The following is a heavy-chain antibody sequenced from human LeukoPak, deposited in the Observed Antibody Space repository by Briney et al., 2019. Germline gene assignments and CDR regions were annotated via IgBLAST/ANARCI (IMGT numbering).Heavy chain of an antibody. CDR2: ISGSGGST. V-gene: IGHV3-23*01. CDR1: GFTFSSYA. CDR3: AKAEWGSSGFYYYYYMDV. D-gene: IGHD6-6*01. J-gene: IGHJ6*03. Sequence: PGGSLRLSCAASGFTFSSYAMSWVRQAPGKGLEWVSAISGSGGSTYYADSVKGRFTISRDNSKNTLYLQMNSLRAEDTAVYYCAKAEWGSSGFYYYYYMDVWGKGTTVTVSS.